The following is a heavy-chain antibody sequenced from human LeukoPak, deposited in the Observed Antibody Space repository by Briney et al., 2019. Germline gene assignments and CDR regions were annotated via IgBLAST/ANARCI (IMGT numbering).Heavy chain of an antibody. CDR1: GGSISSSSYY. CDR2: IYYSGST. CDR3: VAYCSGGSCYHYYYYGMDV. D-gene: IGHD2-15*01. J-gene: IGHJ6*02. V-gene: IGHV4-39*01. Sequence: PSETLSLTCTVSGGSISSSSYYWGWIRQPPGKGLEWIGSIYYSGSTYYNPSLESRVTISVDTSKNQFSLKLSSVTAADTAVYYCVAYCSGGSCYHYYYYGMDVWGQGTTVTVSS.